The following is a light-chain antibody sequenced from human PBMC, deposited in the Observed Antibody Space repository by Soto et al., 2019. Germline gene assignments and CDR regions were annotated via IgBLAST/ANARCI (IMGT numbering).Light chain of an antibody. Sequence: EIVLTQSPGTLSLSPGDRATLSCRASQSVSSSYLAWYQQKPGQAPRLLIYGASSRATGIPDRFSGSGSGTDFTLTIRRLEPEDFAVYYCQQYYSYTFGQGTKLEIK. J-gene: IGKJ2*01. CDR1: QSVSSSY. CDR2: GAS. CDR3: QQYYSYT. V-gene: IGKV3-20*01.